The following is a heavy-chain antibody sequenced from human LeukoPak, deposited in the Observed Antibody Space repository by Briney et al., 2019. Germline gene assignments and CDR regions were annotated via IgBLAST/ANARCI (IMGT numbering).Heavy chain of an antibody. CDR3: GRPAYGGSPPLS. CDR2: IYVSGTT. J-gene: IGHJ4*02. D-gene: IGHD3-10*01. CDR1: GFTVRDGY. V-gene: IGHV3-53*01. Sequence: GGSLRLSCAASGFTVRDGYMSWVRQAPGKRLEWLAFIYVSGTTFYAASVKGRFTISRDNAKNTVYLQMNNLRAEDTALYYCGRPAYGGSPPLSWGQGALVTVSS.